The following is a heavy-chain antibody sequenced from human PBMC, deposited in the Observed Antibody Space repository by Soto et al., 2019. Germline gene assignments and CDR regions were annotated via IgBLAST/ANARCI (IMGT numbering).Heavy chain of an antibody. CDR1: GFTFSSYA. CDR3: AKVRRFGELRSLY. CDR2: IGVSGDTT. J-gene: IGHJ4*02. Sequence: EVQLLESGGGLVQPGGSLRLSCAASGFTFSSYAMSWVRQAPGKGLEWVSAIGVSGDTTYYADSVKGRFTISRDNPKNPLYLQMGSLRAEETAVYYCAKVRRFGELRSLYWGQGTLVTVSS. V-gene: IGHV3-23*01. D-gene: IGHD3-10*01.